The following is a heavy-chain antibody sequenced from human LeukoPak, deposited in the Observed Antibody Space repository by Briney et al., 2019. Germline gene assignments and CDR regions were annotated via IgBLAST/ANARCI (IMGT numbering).Heavy chain of an antibody. CDR2: IYYGGST. CDR1: GGSISSYY. Sequence: SETLSLTCTVSGGSISSYYWSWIRQPPGKGLEWIGYIYYGGSTNYNPSLKSRVTISVDTSKNQFSLKLSSVTAADTAVYYCARVFSEGAMIAWDAFDIWGQGTMVTVSS. V-gene: IGHV4-59*01. J-gene: IGHJ3*02. CDR3: ARVFSEGAMIAWDAFDI. D-gene: IGHD1-26*01.